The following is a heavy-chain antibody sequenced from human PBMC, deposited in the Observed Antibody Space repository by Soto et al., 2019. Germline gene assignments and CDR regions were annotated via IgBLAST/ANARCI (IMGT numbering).Heavy chain of an antibody. CDR3: AKDGSLYDSSGYYYFDY. J-gene: IGHJ4*02. CDR1: GFTFSSYG. CDR2: ISYDGSNK. D-gene: IGHD3-22*01. Sequence: ESGGGVVQPGRSLRLSCAASGFTFSSYGMHWVRQAPGKGLEWVAVISYDGSNKYYADSVKGRFTISRNNSKNTLYLQMNSLRAEDTAVYYCAKDGSLYDSSGYYYFDYWGQGTLVTVSS. V-gene: IGHV3-30*18.